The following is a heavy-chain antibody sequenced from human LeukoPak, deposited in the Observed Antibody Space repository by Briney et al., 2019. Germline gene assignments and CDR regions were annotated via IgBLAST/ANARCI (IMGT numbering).Heavy chain of an antibody. D-gene: IGHD3-3*01. CDR2: INPNSGGT. V-gene: IGHV1-2*02. CDR1: GYTFTGYY. J-gene: IGHJ6*03. CDR3: ARDLNVLRFLLTNRYYYYMDV. Sequence: GASVKVSCKASGYTFTGYYMHWVRQAPGQGLEWMGWINPNSGGTNYAQKFQGRVTMTRDTSISTAYMELSRLRSDDTAVYYCARDLNVLRFLLTNRYYYYMDVWGKGTTVTVSS.